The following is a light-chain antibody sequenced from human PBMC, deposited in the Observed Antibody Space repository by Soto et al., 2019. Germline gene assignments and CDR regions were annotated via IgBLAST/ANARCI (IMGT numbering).Light chain of an antibody. Sequence: QSALTQPASVSGSPGQSIAISCTGTSSAVGGYNYVSWYPQHPGKAPKLMIYEVSNRPSGVSNRFSGSKSGNTASLTISGLQAEDEADYYCSSYTSSSTYVFGTGTKLTVL. CDR2: EVS. J-gene: IGLJ1*01. V-gene: IGLV2-14*01. CDR3: SSYTSSSTYV. CDR1: SSAVGGYNY.